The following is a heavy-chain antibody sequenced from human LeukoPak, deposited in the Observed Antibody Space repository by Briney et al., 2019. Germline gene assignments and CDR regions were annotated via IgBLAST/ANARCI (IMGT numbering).Heavy chain of an antibody. CDR3: ARNRNYYDSSGYFGAFDI. J-gene: IGHJ3*02. D-gene: IGHD3-22*01. V-gene: IGHV3-9*01. CDR2: ISWNSGSI. CDR1: GFTFDDYA. Sequence: GRSLRLSCAASGFTFDDYAMHWARQAPGKGLEWVSGISWNSGSIGYADSVKGRFTVSRDNAKNSLYLQMNSLRAEDTALYYCARNRNYYDSSGYFGAFDIWGQGTMVTVSS.